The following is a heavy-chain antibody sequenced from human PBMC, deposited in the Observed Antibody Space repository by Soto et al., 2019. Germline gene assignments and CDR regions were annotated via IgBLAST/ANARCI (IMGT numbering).Heavy chain of an antibody. D-gene: IGHD6-19*01. J-gene: IGHJ2*01. CDR2: ITPIFGTP. CDR1: GGTFSRYA. V-gene: IGHV1-69*12. CDR3: AQTLGLAVSGPGRFDL. Sequence: QVQLVQSGTEVKKPGSSVKVSCKASGGTFSRYAINWVRQAPGQGLEWMGGITPIFGTPNYAQKFQGRVTITADGSTKTAYRELRRLRFEDTAVYYCAQTLGLAVSGPGRFDLWGRGTLVTVTS.